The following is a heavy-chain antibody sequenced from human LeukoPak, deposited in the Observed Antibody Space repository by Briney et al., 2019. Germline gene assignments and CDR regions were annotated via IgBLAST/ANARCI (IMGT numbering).Heavy chain of an antibody. Sequence: SETLSLTCAVYGGSFSGYYWSWIRQPPGKGLEWIGEINHSGSTNYNPSLKSRVTISVDTSKNQFSLKLSSVTAADTAVYYCARPAAAGPAEYFQHWGQGTLVTVSS. CDR1: GGSFSGYY. J-gene: IGHJ1*01. CDR2: INHSGST. V-gene: IGHV4-34*01. D-gene: IGHD6-13*01. CDR3: ARPAAAGPAEYFQH.